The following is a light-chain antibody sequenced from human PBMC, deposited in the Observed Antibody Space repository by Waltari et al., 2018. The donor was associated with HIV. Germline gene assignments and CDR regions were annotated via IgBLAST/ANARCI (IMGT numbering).Light chain of an antibody. J-gene: IGLJ2*01. CDR2: EVT. Sequence: QSALTQPPSASGSPGQSVTISCTGTSNDVGAYDYVSWYQQHPGRAPKLLIYEVTKRPSGVPDGFSGSKSGNTASLTVSGLQAEDDGHYYCTSYVDNYHVFFGGGTKLTVL. CDR1: SNDVGAYDY. CDR3: TSYVDNYHVF. V-gene: IGLV2-8*01.